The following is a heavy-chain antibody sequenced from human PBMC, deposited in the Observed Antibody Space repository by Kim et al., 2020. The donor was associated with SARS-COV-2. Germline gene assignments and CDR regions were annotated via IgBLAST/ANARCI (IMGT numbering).Heavy chain of an antibody. V-gene: IGHV4-59*01. Sequence: PKMRVTISVDPSKNQFSLKLSSVTAADTAVYYCARSKVLYYYGSGSYFDYWGQGTLVTVSS. J-gene: IGHJ4*02. D-gene: IGHD3-10*01. CDR3: ARSKVLYYYGSGSYFDY.